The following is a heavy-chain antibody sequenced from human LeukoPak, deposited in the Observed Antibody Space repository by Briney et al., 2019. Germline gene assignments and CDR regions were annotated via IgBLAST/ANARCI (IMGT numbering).Heavy chain of an antibody. Sequence: SQTLSLTCSVSGASISSYYWSWIRQPPGKGLEWIGYIYYSGSTNYNPSLNSRVTISVDTSKNQFSLKLSSVTAADTAVYYCAREDGSGSYPLWGQGTLVTVSS. D-gene: IGHD3-10*01. CDR3: AREDGSGSYPL. J-gene: IGHJ4*02. V-gene: IGHV4-59*01. CDR1: GASISSYY. CDR2: IYYSGST.